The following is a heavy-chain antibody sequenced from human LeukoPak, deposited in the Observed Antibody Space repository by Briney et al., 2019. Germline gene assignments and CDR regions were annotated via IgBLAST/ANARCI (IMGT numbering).Heavy chain of an antibody. Sequence: GSSVKVSCKASGGTFSSYAISWVRQAPGQGLEWMGGIIPIFGTANYAQKFQGRVTITADESTSTAYMELSSRRSEDTAVYYCARGALRSNWFDPWGQGTLVTLSS. CDR1: GGTFSSYA. D-gene: IGHD4-17*01. J-gene: IGHJ5*02. CDR3: ARGALRSNWFDP. CDR2: IIPIFGTA. V-gene: IGHV1-69*01.